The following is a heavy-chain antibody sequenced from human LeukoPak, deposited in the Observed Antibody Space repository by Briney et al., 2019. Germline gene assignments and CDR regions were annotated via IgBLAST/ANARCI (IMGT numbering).Heavy chain of an antibody. J-gene: IGHJ6*03. CDR1: GFTFSSYS. CDR2: ISSSSSYI. Sequence: GGSLRLSCAASGFTFSSYSMNWVRQAPGEGLEWVSSISSSSSYIYYADSVKGRFTISRDNAKNSLYLQMNSLRAEDTAVYYCASSSSGPYYYYYMDVWGKGTTVTVSS. V-gene: IGHV3-21*01. D-gene: IGHD6-6*01. CDR3: ASSSSGPYYYYYMDV.